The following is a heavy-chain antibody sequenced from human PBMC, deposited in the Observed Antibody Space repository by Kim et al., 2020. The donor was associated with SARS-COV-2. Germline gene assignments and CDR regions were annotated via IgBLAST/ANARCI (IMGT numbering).Heavy chain of an antibody. CDR3: ARDDDVISALGY. V-gene: IGHV3-11*06. J-gene: IGHJ4*02. D-gene: IGHD2-2*01. CDR2: ISDSRNFT. CDR1: GFTFGDYF. Sequence: GGSLRLSCAASGFTFGDYFMTWIRQTPGKGLEWLSYISDSRNFTQYADSVKGRFTISRDNAKKTLYLHMNSMRVEDTAVYYCARDDDVISALGYWGQGTLVTVSA.